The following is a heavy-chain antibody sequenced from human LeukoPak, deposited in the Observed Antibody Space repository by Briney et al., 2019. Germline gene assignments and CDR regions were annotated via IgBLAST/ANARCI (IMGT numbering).Heavy chain of an antibody. CDR3: ATDSREVVRGVIIPYPTPFDY. CDR2: FDPEDGET. Sequence: ASVKVSCKVSGYTLTELSMHWVRQAPGEGLEWMGGFDPEDGETIYAQKIQGRVTMTEDTSTDTAYMELSSLRSEDTAVYYCATDSREVVRGVIIPYPTPFDYWGQGTLVTVSS. J-gene: IGHJ4*02. V-gene: IGHV1-24*01. CDR1: GYTLTELS. D-gene: IGHD3-10*01.